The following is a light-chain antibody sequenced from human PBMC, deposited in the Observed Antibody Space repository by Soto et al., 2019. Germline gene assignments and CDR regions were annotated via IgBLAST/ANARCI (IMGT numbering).Light chain of an antibody. Sequence: DIQMTQSPSTLSASVGDRVTITCRASQSICTWLAWYQQKPGKAPKLLIYKASSLEGGVPSRFGGSGSGTLFNITISSLHPDDFATYYCEQYNPYPLTFGGGTTVDIK. CDR1: QSICTW. CDR3: EQYNPYPLT. CDR2: KAS. V-gene: IGKV1-5*03. J-gene: IGKJ4*01.